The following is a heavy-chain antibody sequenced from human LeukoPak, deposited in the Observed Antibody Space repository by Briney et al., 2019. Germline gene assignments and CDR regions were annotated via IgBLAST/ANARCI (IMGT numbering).Heavy chain of an antibody. J-gene: IGHJ4*02. V-gene: IGHV3-9*03. CDR3: AKDWGLRLGELSSTLFDY. Sequence: GGSLRLSCAASGFTFDDYAMHWVRQAPGEGLEWVSGISWNSGSIGYADSVKGRFTISRDNAKNSLYLQMNSLRAEDMALYYCAKDWGLRLGELSSTLFDYWGQGTLVTVSS. CDR2: ISWNSGSI. CDR1: GFTFDDYA. D-gene: IGHD3-16*02.